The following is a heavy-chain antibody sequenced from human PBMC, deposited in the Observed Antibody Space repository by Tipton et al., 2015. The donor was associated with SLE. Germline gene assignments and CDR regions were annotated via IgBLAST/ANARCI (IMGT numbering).Heavy chain of an antibody. J-gene: IGHJ3*02. CDR1: GGSISSYY. Sequence: TLSLTCTVSGGSISSYYWSWIRQPPGKGLEWIGYMYYSGSTNYNPSLKSRVTTSVDTSKNQFSLKLSSVTAVDTAVYYCARERAPHVDAFDIWGQGTMVTVSS. CDR2: MYYSGST. CDR3: ARERAPHVDAFDI. V-gene: IGHV4-59*01.